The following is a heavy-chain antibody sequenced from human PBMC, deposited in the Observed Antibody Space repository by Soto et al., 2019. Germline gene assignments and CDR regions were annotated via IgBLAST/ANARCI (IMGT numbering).Heavy chain of an antibody. J-gene: IGHJ5*02. Sequence: NPSETLSLTCAVSGGSISGSYYYWGWLRQSPGKGPEWIGSVFYTGFTSYNPSLESRVSVSVDTSKNQFSLKASDTAMYYCARSTAAVEWFDPWGQGTLVTVSS. CDR2: VFYTGFT. CDR3: ARSTAAVEWFDP. V-gene: IGHV4-39*07. CDR1: GGSISGSYYY. D-gene: IGHD6-13*01.